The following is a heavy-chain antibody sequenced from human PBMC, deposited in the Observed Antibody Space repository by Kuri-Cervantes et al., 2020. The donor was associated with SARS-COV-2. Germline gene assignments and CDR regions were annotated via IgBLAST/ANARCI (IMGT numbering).Heavy chain of an antibody. V-gene: IGHV4-34*01. D-gene: IGHD5-24*01. Sequence: ESLKISCAVYGGSFSGYYWSWIRQPPGKGLEWIGEINHSGSTDYNPSLKSRVTISVDTSKNQFSLKLSSVTAADTAVYYCARFETITGDYYYYGMDVWGQGTTVTVSS. CDR1: GGSFSGYY. CDR3: ARFETITGDYYYYGMDV. J-gene: IGHJ6*02. CDR2: INHSGST.